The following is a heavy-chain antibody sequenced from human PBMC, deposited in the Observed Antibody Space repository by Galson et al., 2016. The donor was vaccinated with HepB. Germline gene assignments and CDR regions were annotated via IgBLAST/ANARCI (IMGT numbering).Heavy chain of an antibody. CDR2: ISSDGTHQ. J-gene: IGHJ3*02. V-gene: IGHV3-30*03. CDR3: ATGGPVVTATQVSGGGVTVHNAFDI. Sequence: SLRLSCAASAFNFNNYDIHWVRQAPGKGLEWVTIISSDGTHQDYVDSVKGRFTISRDDSTNTVSLQMNSLRLEDTAMYYCATGGPVVTATQVSGGGVTVHNAFDIWGEGKMVTVSS. CDR1: AFNFNNYD. D-gene: IGHD2-21*02.